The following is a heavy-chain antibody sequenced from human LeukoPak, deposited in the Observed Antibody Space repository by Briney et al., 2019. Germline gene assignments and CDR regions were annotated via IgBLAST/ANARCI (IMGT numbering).Heavy chain of an antibody. CDR3: AKDLRFSSGCRAFDI. D-gene: IGHD6-19*01. V-gene: IGHV3-23*01. J-gene: IGHJ3*02. Sequence: GGSLRLSCAPYGFTFSRYAMSWVRPAPGRGLGWVSGISGSGSNTYYAGSVRGRFTISRDSSKNTLFLQMNSLRAEDTAVYYCAKDLRFSSGCRAFDIWGQGTMVTVSS. CDR1: GFTFSRYA. CDR2: ISGSGSNT.